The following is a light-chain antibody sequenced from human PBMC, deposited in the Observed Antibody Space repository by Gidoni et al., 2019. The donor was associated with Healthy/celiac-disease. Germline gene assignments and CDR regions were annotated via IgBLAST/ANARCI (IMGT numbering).Light chain of an antibody. V-gene: IGKV3D-20*01. CDR3: QQYGSSPT. J-gene: IGKJ3*01. CDR1: QSVS. CDR2: DAS. Sequence: EIVLTQSPATLSLSPGERATLSCGASQSVSRLLIYDASSRATGIPDRFSGSGSGTDFTLTISRLEPEDFAVYYCQQYGSSPTFGPGTKVEIK.